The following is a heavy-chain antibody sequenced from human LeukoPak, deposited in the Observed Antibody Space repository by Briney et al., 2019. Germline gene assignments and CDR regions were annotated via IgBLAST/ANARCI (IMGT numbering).Heavy chain of an antibody. CDR3: AREPRRPFNAFDI. V-gene: IGHV4-31*03. J-gene: IGHJ3*02. D-gene: IGHD6-25*01. Sequence: KTSQTLSLTCTVSGGSISSGGYYWSWIGQHPGKGLEWIGYIYYSGSTYYNPSLKSRVTISVDTSKNQFSLKLSSVTAADTAVYYCAREPRRPFNAFDIWGQGTMVTVSS. CDR2: IYYSGST. CDR1: GGSISSGGYY.